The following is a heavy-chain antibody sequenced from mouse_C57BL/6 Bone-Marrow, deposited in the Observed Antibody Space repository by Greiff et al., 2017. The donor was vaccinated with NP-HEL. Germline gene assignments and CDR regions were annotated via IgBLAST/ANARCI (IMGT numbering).Heavy chain of an antibody. CDR2: INHDGSST. D-gene: IGHD2-4*01. Sequence: EVKLVESEGGLVQPGSSMKLSCTASGFTFSDYSMAWVRQVPEKGLEWVANINHDGSSTYYLDSLKSRFIISRDKAPNILYLQMSSLKSEDRATYYCARGEGLRRRAYAMDYWGRGNSATVTS. CDR1: GFTFSDYS. V-gene: IGHV5-16*01. CDR3: ARGEGLRRRAYAMDY. J-gene: IGHJ4*01.